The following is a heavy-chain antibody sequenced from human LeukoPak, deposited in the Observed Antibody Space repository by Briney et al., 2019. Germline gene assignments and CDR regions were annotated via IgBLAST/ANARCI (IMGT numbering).Heavy chain of an antibody. D-gene: IGHD6-25*01. Sequence: PSETLSLTCSVSGGSISNGDYYWGWIRQAPGKGLEWIGSIFDGETTHYNPSLKNRATISVDTSKNQFSLKLTSVTAADATMYYCARQLPTAAADTRGYFDYRGQGTVVTVSS. J-gene: IGHJ4*01. V-gene: IGHV4-39*07. CDR3: ARQLPTAAADTRGYFDY. CDR1: GGSISNGDYY. CDR2: IFDGETT.